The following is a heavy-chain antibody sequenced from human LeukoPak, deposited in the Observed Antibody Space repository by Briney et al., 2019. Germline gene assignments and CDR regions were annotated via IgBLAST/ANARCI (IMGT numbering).Heavy chain of an antibody. V-gene: IGHV1-18*01. J-gene: IGHJ5*02. CDR2: ISAYNGYT. CDR3: ARDLYCSSTSCPLGWWFDP. D-gene: IGHD2-2*01. Sequence: ASVKVSCKASGYTFTSYGISWVRQAPGQGLEWMGWISAYNGYTNYAQKLQGRVTMTTDTSTSTAYMELRSLRSDDTAVYYCARDLYCSSTSCPLGWWFDPWGQGTLVTVSS. CDR1: GYTFTSYG.